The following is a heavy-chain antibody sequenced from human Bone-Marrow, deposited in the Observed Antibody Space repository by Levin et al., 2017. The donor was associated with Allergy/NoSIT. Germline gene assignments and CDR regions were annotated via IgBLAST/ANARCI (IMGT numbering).Heavy chain of an antibody. V-gene: IGHV3-23*01. CDR3: ASVAGDWYFDI. J-gene: IGHJ2*01. CDR2: ISAGSAGT. D-gene: IGHD6-19*01. CDR1: GFTFSSYG. Sequence: SCAASGFTFSSYGMSWVRQAPGKGLEWVSSISAGSAGTYYEDSVKGRFTISRDNSKNTLHLQMNSLRADDTAVYYCASVAGDWYFDIWGRGTLVSVSS.